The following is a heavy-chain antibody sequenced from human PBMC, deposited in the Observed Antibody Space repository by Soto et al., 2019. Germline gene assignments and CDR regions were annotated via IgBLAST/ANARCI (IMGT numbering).Heavy chain of an antibody. CDR1: GGSISSGGYS. J-gene: IGHJ4*02. CDR2: IYHSGST. CDR3: ARGSPADFDY. Sequence: QLQLQESGSGRVKRSQTLFLTCAVSGGSISSGGYSWSWIRQPPGKGLEWIGYIYHSGSTYYNPSLKSRVTISVDRSKNQFSLKLSSVTAADTAVYYCARGSPADFDYWGQGTLVTVSS. V-gene: IGHV4-30-2*01.